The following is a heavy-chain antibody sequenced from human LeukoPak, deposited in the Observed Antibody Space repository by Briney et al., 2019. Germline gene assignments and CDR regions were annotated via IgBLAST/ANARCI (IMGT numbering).Heavy chain of an antibody. J-gene: IGHJ4*02. D-gene: IGHD6-19*01. CDR1: GFTFSSYA. CDR2: ISSDGGNR. CDR3: ARGRAVTGSTVIDY. V-gene: IGHV3-30-3*01. Sequence: GGSLRLSCAASGFTFSSYAMHWVRRAPGKALEWVATISSDGGNRYYSDSVKGRFTISRDNSKNTLYLQMNSLRPEDTAVFHCARGRAVTGSTVIDYWGQGTLATVSS.